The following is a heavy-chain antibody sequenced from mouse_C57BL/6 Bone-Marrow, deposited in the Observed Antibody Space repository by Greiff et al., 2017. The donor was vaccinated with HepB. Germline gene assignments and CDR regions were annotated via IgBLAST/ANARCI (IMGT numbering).Heavy chain of an antibody. J-gene: IGHJ2*01. V-gene: IGHV14-4*01. D-gene: IGHD1-1*01. Sequence: EVMLVESGAELVRPGASVKLSCTASGFNIKDDYMHWVKQRPEQGLEWIGWIDPENGDTEYASKFQGKATITADTSSNTAYLQLSSLTSEDTAVYYCTIITTVVAFDYWGQGTTLTVSS. CDR2: IDPENGDT. CDR3: TIITTVVAFDY. CDR1: GFNIKDDY.